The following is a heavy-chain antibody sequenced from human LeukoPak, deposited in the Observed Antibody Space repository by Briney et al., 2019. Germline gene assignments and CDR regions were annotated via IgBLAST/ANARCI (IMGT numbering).Heavy chain of an antibody. V-gene: IGHV3-74*01. J-gene: IGHJ2*01. CDR1: GFTFSSYW. CDR2: INSDGSST. D-gene: IGHD7-27*01. CDR3: ARYDRLGIGIRWYFDL. Sequence: PGGSLRLSCAASGFTFSSYWMHWVRQAPGKGLVWVSRINSDGSSTSYADSVKGRFTISRDNAKNTLYLQMNSLRAEDTAVYYCARYDRLGIGIRWYFDLWGRGTLVTVSS.